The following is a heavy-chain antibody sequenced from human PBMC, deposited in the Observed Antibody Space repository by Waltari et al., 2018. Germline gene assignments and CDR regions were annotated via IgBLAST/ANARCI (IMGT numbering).Heavy chain of an antibody. Sequence: EVLLMESGGGLVKPGGSLRLSCAVSGFLFNTYDIHRVRQAPGEGPEWVSMITRSASFIYYANSVKGRFTVSRDDAEKSLFLQMDSLTVEDTAVYYCARSSPQGTPGGIDHWGQGTLVTVSS. V-gene: IGHV3-21*01. J-gene: IGHJ5*02. CDR3: ARSSPQGTPGGIDH. CDR1: GFLFNTYD. CDR2: ITRSASFI. D-gene: IGHD1-26*01.